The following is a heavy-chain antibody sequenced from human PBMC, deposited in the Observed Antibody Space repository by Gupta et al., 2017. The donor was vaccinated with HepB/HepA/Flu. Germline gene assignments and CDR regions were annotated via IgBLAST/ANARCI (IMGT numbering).Heavy chain of an antibody. V-gene: IGHV3-23*01. CDR2: ISGSGSST. CDR1: GFTFSSYA. CDR3: AKDGYKMGGVYYFDY. J-gene: IGHJ4*02. D-gene: IGHD5-24*01. Sequence: EVQLLESGGGLVQPGGSLRLFCAASGFTFSSYAMSWVCPAPGKGLEWVSAISGSGSSTYYADSVKGRFTISRDNSKNTLYLQMNSLRAEDTAVYYCAKDGYKMGGVYYFDYWGQGTLVTVSS.